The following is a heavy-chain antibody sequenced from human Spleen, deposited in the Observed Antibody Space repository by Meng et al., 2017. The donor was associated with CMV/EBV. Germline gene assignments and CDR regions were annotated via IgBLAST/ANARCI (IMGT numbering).Heavy chain of an antibody. J-gene: IGHJ4*02. D-gene: IGHD1-26*01. V-gene: IGHV4-59*01. CDR3: ARVGSGSYYMGFFDF. Sequence: SETLSLTCTVSGGSLNSNYWSWIRQSPGKGLEWIGYIYYSGSTSYNPSLHSRVTISIDTSKNQFSLKLSSVTAADTAVYYCARVGSGSYYMGFFDFWGQGTLGTVSS. CDR2: IYYSGST. CDR1: GGSLNSNY.